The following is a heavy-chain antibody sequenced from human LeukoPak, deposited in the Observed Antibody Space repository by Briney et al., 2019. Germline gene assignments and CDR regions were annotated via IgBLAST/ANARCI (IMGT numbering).Heavy chain of an antibody. CDR3: ARDCTPHGEQSRKPGYSGYEAWYFDL. V-gene: IGHV3-21*01. J-gene: IGHJ2*01. Sequence: PGGSLRLSCAASGFTFSSYSMNWVRQAPGKGLEWVSSISSSSSYIYYADSVKGRFTISRDNAKNSLYLQMNSLRAEDTAVYYCARDCTPHGEQSRKPGYSGYEAWYFDLWGRGTLVTVSS. CDR1: GFTFSSYS. CDR2: ISSSSSYI. D-gene: IGHD5-12*01.